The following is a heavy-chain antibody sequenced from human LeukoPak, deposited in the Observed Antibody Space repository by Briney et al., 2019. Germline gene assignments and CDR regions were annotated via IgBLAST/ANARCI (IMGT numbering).Heavy chain of an antibody. D-gene: IGHD2-15*01. J-gene: IGHJ4*02. CDR1: GFTFDDYG. CDR3: AKAISGGLKAVFDY. V-gene: IGHV3-9*03. Sequence: GGSLRLSCAASGFTFDDYGMHWVRQAPGKGLEWVSGISWNSGSIGYADSVRGRFTISRDNAKNSLYLQMNSLRAEDMALYYCAKAISGGLKAVFDYWGQGTLVTVSS. CDR2: ISWNSGSI.